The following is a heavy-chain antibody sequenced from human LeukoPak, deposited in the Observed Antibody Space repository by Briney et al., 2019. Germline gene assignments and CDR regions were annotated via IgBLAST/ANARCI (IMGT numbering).Heavy chain of an antibody. CDR2: INSDGINT. V-gene: IGHV3-74*01. J-gene: IGHJ5*02. CDR3: ARDLGQYYDTSDNWFDP. Sequence: GGSLRLSCAASGFTFSNYWMHWVRQAPGKGLVWVSRINSDGINTSYADSVKGRFTISRDNAKNTLNLQMNSLRAEDTAVYYCARDLGQYYDTSDNWFDPWGQGTLVTVTS. D-gene: IGHD3-22*01. CDR1: GFTFSNYW.